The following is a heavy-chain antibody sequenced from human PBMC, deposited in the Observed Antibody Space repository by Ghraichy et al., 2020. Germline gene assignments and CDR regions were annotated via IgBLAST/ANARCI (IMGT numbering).Heavy chain of an antibody. V-gene: IGHV1-2*02. CDR3: AREVVVADEEDYFDY. D-gene: IGHD2-15*01. Sequence: ASVKVSCKASGYTFTGYYMHWVRQAPGQGLEWMGWINPNSGGTNYAQKFQGRVTMTRDTSISTAYMELSRLRSDDTAVYYCAREVVVADEEDYFDYWGQGTLVTVSS. CDR2: INPNSGGT. CDR1: GYTFTGYY. J-gene: IGHJ4*02.